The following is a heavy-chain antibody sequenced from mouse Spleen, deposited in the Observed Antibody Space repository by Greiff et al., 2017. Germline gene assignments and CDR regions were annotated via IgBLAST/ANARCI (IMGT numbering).Heavy chain of an antibody. J-gene: IGHJ2*01. D-gene: IGHD2-10*02. CDR3: TRNKYGNFHFDY. Sequence: QVQLQQSGAELVRPGASVTLSCKASGYTFTDYEMHWVKQTPVHGLEWIGAIDPETGGTAYNQKFKGKAILTADKSSSTAYMELRSLTSEDSAVYYCTRNKYGNFHFDYWGQGTTLTVSS. CDR1: GYTFTDYE. CDR2: IDPETGGT. V-gene: IGHV1-15*01.